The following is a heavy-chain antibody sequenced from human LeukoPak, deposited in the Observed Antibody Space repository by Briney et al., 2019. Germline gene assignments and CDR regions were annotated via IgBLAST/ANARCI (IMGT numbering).Heavy chain of an antibody. Sequence: SETLSLTCAVYGGSFSGYYWSWIRQPPGKGLEWIGEINHSGTTYYNPSLRSRVTISVDTSKNQFSLRLTSVTAADTAVYYCARAFWGPRDYWYFDLWGRGTLVTVSS. CDR1: GGSFSGYY. J-gene: IGHJ2*01. V-gene: IGHV4-34*01. CDR2: INHSGTT. D-gene: IGHD3-16*01. CDR3: ARAFWGPRDYWYFDL.